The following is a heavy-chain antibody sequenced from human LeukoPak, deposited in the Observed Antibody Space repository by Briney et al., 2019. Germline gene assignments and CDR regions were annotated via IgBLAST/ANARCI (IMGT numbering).Heavy chain of an antibody. CDR1: GASIDSYY. Sequence: PSETLSLTCTVSGASIDSYYWSWIRQPPGKGLEWIGYIYYTGATNYNPSLKSRVTISLDMSKDHFSLRLNSVTAVDTAIYYCASLTTMVTPETFDIWGQGTMVTVSS. J-gene: IGHJ3*02. D-gene: IGHD4-23*01. CDR3: ASLTTMVTPETFDI. CDR2: IYYTGAT. V-gene: IGHV4-59*01.